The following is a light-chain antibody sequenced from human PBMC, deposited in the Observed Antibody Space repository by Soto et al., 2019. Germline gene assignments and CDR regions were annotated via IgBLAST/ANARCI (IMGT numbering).Light chain of an antibody. CDR3: QVWDSSSDRLVV. Sequence: SSELTQPPSVSVAPGQTARLTCGGSDNGSKPVHWYQQKPGQAPVLVVFDTSDRASGIPERLSGSNSGNTATLTISRVEAGDEADYYCQVWDSSSDRLVVFGGGTKLTVL. CDR2: DTS. V-gene: IGLV3-21*02. J-gene: IGLJ2*01. CDR1: DNGSKP.